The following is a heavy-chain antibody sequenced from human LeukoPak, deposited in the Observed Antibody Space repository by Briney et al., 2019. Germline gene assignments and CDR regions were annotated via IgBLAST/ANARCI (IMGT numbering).Heavy chain of an antibody. CDR2: ISSTGST. CDR1: SGSMNSGLYY. V-gene: IGHV4-61*02. J-gene: IGHJ6*03. Sequence: SETLSLTCTVSSGSMNSGLYYWTWIRQPAGKGLEWIGRISSTGSTTYNPSLKSRGTISLDTSKNYFSLKGTSVTAADTAVYYCARETQEVYTSSWGLYDSYYYMDAWGNGTTVTVSS. D-gene: IGHD6-13*01. CDR3: ARETQEVYTSSWGLYDSYYYMDA.